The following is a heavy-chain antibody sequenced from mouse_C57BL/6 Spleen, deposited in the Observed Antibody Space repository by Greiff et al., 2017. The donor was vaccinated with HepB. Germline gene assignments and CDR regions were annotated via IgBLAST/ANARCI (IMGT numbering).Heavy chain of an antibody. D-gene: IGHD1-1*01. CDR2: IYPGSGNT. Sequence: QVQLQQSGAELVRPGASVKLSCKASGYTFTDYYINWVKQRPGQGLEWIARIYPGSGNTYYNEKFKGKATLTAEKSSSTAYMQLSSLTSEDSAVYFCARGSITTVVAFGDFDVWGTGTTVTVSS. J-gene: IGHJ1*03. CDR3: ARGSITTVVAFGDFDV. CDR1: GYTFTDYY. V-gene: IGHV1-76*01.